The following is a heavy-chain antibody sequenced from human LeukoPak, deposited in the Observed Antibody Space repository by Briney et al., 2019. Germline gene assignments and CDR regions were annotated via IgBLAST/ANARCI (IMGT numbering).Heavy chain of an antibody. D-gene: IGHD1-26*01. CDR3: ASSLVDSGSYPTVDAFDI. Sequence: PGESLKISCKGSGYSFTSYWIGWVRQMPGKGLEWMGMIYPGDSDTRYSPSFQGQVTISADKSISTAYLQWSSLKASDTAMYYCASSLVDSGSYPTVDAFDIWGQGTMVTVSS. V-gene: IGHV5-51*01. CDR2: IYPGDSDT. J-gene: IGHJ3*02. CDR1: GYSFTSYW.